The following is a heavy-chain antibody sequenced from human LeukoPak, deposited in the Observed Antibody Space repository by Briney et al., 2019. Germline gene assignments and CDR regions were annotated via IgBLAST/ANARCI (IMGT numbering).Heavy chain of an antibody. Sequence: PGGSLRLSCAASGFTFRSYSMNWVRQAPGKGLEWVSSISSSSSYIYYADSVKGRFTISRDNAKNSLYLQMNSLRAEDTAVYYCARIGRAGDAFDIWGQGTMVTVSS. CDR3: ARIGRAGDAFDI. CDR1: GFTFRSYS. D-gene: IGHD6-19*01. J-gene: IGHJ3*02. V-gene: IGHV3-21*01. CDR2: ISSSSSYI.